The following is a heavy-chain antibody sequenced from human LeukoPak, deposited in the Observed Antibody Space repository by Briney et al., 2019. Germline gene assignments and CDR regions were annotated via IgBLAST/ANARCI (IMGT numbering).Heavy chain of an antibody. CDR1: GFTFSSYA. CDR2: ISGSGGST. Sequence: GGSLRLSRAASGFTFSSYAMSWVRQAPGKGLEGVSAISGSGGSTYYADSVKGRFTISRDNSKNTLYLQMNSLRAEDTAVYYCAKEKYYYGSGIDYWGQGTLVTVSS. CDR3: AKEKYYYGSGIDY. D-gene: IGHD3-10*01. V-gene: IGHV3-23*01. J-gene: IGHJ4*02.